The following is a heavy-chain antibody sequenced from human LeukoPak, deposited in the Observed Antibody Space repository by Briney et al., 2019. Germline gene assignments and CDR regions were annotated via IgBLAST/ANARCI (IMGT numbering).Heavy chain of an antibody. V-gene: IGHV4-59*12. D-gene: IGHD3-16*01. CDR1: GGSINSYY. J-gene: IGHJ4*02. Sequence: SETLSLTCTVSGGSINSYYWSWIRQVPGKGLEWIGYIYYTGGSTNYSPSLKSRVTMSVDTSKNQFSPKLSSVTAADTAVYYCASMGDWNYFDYWGQGTLVTVSS. CDR2: IYYTGGST. CDR3: ASMGDWNYFDY.